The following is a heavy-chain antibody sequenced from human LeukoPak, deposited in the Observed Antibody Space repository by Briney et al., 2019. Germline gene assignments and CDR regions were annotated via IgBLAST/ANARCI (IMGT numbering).Heavy chain of an antibody. CDR2: INPNSGDT. V-gene: IGHV1-2*02. J-gene: IGHJ4*02. D-gene: IGHD3-22*01. CDR1: GYTFTGYY. Sequence: ASVKVSCKASGYTFTGYYMHWMRQAPGQGLEWMGWINPNSGDTNYAQKFQGRVTMTRDTSISTAYVELSRLRSDDTAVYYCASGGGIAVKDYYDSSGYYRLDYWGQGTLVTVSS. CDR3: ASGGGIAVKDYYDSSGYYRLDY.